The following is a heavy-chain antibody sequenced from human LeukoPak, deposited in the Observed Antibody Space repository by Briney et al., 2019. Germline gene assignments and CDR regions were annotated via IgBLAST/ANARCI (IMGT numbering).Heavy chain of an antibody. Sequence: GGSLRLSCAASGFTFSSYAMSWVRQAPGNGLEWVSAISGSGGSTYYADSVKGRFTISRDNSKNTLYLQMNSLRAEDTAVYYCAKGPDIWFGELSIWFDPWGQGTLVTVSS. V-gene: IGHV3-23*01. D-gene: IGHD3-10*01. CDR3: AKGPDIWFGELSIWFDP. CDR1: GFTFSSYA. J-gene: IGHJ5*02. CDR2: ISGSGGST.